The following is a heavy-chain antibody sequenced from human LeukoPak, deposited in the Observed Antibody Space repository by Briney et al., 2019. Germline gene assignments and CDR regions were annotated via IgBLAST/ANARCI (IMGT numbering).Heavy chain of an antibody. CDR3: ASLGYCSGGSCYSRIPPYYYMDV. CDR1: GGSISSSNW. Sequence: SETLSLTCAVSGGSISSSNWWSWVRQPPGKGLEGIGEIYHSGSTYYNPSLKSRVTISVDTSKNQFSLKLSSVTAADTAVYYCASLGYCSGGSCYSRIPPYYYMDVWGKGTTVTVSS. V-gene: IGHV4-4*02. CDR2: IYHSGST. J-gene: IGHJ6*03. D-gene: IGHD2-15*01.